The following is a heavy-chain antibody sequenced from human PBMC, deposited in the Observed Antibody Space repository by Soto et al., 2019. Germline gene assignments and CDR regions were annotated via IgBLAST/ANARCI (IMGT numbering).Heavy chain of an antibody. V-gene: IGHV4-39*01. CDR1: GASISVHSYY. D-gene: IGHD1-20*01. Sequence: SETLSLTCTVSGASISVHSYYWTWIRQPPGKGLEWIGSSYYSGTTYFNPSLKSRATISVDTSKNQFSLRLTSVTAADPAIYYCTRRDNWNDKDFDPWGPGALVTVSS. CDR3: TRRDNWNDKDFDP. CDR2: SYYSGTT. J-gene: IGHJ5*02.